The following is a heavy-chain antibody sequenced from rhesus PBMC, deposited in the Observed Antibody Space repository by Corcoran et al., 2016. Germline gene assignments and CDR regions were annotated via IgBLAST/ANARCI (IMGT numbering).Heavy chain of an antibody. CDR2: IYGSSGST. CDR1: GGSISSGYD. CDR3: ARDRVFDY. V-gene: IGHV4-76*01. J-gene: IGHJ4*01. Sequence: QVQLQESGPGVVKPSETLSLTCAVSGGSISSGYDWRWIRQPPGKGLEWIGYIYGSSGSTNYNPSLKNRVTISKDASKNQFSLKLSSVTAADTAVYYCARDRVFDYWGQGVLVTVSS.